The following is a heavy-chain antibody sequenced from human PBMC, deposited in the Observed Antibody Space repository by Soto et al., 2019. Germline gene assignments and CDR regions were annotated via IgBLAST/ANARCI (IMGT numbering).Heavy chain of an antibody. V-gene: IGHV3-15*07. CDR3: TTDFPSYTAYSSSGKRPYYYYYGMDV. D-gene: IGHD6-6*01. CDR1: GFTFSNAW. Sequence: PGGSLRLSCAASGFTFSNAWMNWVRQAPGKGLEWVGRIKSKTDGGTTDYAAPVKGRFTISRDDSKNTLYLQMNSLKTEDTAVYYCTTDFPSYTAYSSSGKRPYYYYYGMDVWGQGTTVTVSS. CDR2: IKSKTDGGTT. J-gene: IGHJ6*02.